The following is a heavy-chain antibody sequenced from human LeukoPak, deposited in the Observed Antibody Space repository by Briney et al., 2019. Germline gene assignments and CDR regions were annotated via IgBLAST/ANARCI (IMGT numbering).Heavy chain of an antibody. V-gene: IGHV4-34*01. CDR3: ARGPRFGANGVWYYYYGMDV. CDR1: GGSFSGYY. D-gene: IGHD2-8*01. Sequence: SETLSLTCAVYGGSFSGYYWSWIRQPPGKGLEWIGEINHSGSTNYNPSLKSRVTISVDTSKNQFSLKLSSVTAADTAVYYCARGPRFGANGVWYYYYGMDVWGQGTTVIV. J-gene: IGHJ6*02. CDR2: INHSGST.